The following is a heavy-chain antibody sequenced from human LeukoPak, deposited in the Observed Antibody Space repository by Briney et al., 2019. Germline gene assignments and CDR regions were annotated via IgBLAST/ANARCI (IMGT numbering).Heavy chain of an antibody. D-gene: IGHD3-3*01. Sequence: SQTLSLTCNVSGGSISSGSYYWSWIRQPAGKGLEWIGRIYTSGSTNYNPSLTRRVTISVDTSTNQLSLKLSSVTAADTAVYYCARMAGTYYDFWSGYYPYYYYYYMDVWGKGTTVTVSS. CDR2: IYTSGST. V-gene: IGHV4-61*02. J-gene: IGHJ6*03. CDR1: GGSISSGSYY. CDR3: ARMAGTYYDFWSGYYPYYYYYYMDV.